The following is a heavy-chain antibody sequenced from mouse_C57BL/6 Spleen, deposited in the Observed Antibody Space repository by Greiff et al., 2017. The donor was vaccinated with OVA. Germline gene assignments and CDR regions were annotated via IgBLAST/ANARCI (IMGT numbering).Heavy chain of an antibody. CDR1: GYTFTSYW. CDR3: ALSTMVTQGFAY. Sequence: QVQLQQPGAELVKPGASVKLSCKASGYTFTSYWMHWVKQRPGQGLEWIGMIHPNSGSTNYNEKFKSKATLTVDKSSSTAYMQLSSLTSEDSAVYYCALSTMVTQGFAYWGQGTLVTVSA. D-gene: IGHD2-2*01. V-gene: IGHV1-64*01. CDR2: IHPNSGST. J-gene: IGHJ3*01.